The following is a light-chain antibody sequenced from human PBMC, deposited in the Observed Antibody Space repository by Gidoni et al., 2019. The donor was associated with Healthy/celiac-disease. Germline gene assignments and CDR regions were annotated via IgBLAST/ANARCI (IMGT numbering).Light chain of an antibody. V-gene: IGKV3-15*01. CDR1: QSVSSN. J-gene: IGKJ2*01. CDR2: GAS. CDR3: QKYNNWPLVT. Sequence: EIVMTQSPATLSVSPGERATLSCRASQSVSSNLAWYQQKPGQAPRLLIYGASTRATGITARFSGSGSGTEFTLTISSLQSEDFAVYYCQKYNNWPLVTFGQGTKLEIK.